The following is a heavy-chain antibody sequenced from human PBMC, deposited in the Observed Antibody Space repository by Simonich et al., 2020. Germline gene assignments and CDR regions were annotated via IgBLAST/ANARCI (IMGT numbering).Heavy chain of an antibody. J-gene: IGHJ4*02. CDR1: GFTFCCYA. V-gene: IGHV3-30*07. CDR3: ARELSKNGEAAAGYYFDY. CDR2: RSYHRSKT. D-gene: IGHD6-13*01. Sequence: QVQLVESGGGVVQPGRSLRLSCAASGFTFCCYAMHWVRQAPGERLEREAVRSYHRSKTDCTDSVKGRVTISRDKSKNTLYVKMNSLRAEDTAVYYCARELSKNGEAAAGYYFDYWGQGTLVTVSS.